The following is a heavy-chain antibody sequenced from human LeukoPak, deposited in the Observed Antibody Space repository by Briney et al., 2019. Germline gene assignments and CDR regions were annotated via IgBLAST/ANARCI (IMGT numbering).Heavy chain of an antibody. CDR1: GFTFSDYG. Sequence: GGSLRLSCAASGFTFSDYGIHWVRQAPGKGLEWVAVIWSDGSNKYYADSVKGRFTISRDNSKKTLYLQMNSLRVEDTAVYYCERASGSFDYWGQGTLVTVSS. V-gene: IGHV3-33*01. CDR2: IWSDGSNK. J-gene: IGHJ4*02. D-gene: IGHD3-10*01. CDR3: ERASGSFDY.